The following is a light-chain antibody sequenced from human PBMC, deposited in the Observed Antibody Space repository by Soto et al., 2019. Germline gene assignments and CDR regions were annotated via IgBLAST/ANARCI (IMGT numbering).Light chain of an antibody. J-gene: IGLJ1*01. V-gene: IGLV1-40*01. Sequence: QSVLTQPHSVSGAPGQRVSISCTGSTXNIGAPYDVHWYQHLPGAAPKLLIYGDNNRPSGVPDRFSGSKSGTSASLAITSLQAEDEADYYCQSYDISLHNYVFGTGTKGTVL. CDR2: GDN. CDR1: TXNIGAPYD. CDR3: QSYDISLHNYV.